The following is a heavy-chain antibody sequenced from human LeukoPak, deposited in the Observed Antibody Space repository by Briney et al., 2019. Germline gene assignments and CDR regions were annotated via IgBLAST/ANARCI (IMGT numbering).Heavy chain of an antibody. CDR1: GGSFSGSH. CDR3: ATDPTPVVTPPYYSNF. D-gene: IGHD2-15*01. V-gene: IGHV4-34*01. J-gene: IGHJ4*02. CDR2: INDRGRT. Sequence: SETLSLTCAVHGGSFSGSHWNWIRQSPEKGLEWIGEINDRGRTNYNPSLKSRVTLSVDTSKKQFSLKLSSVTAADTAVYFCATDPTPVVTPPYYSNFSSLVTQVTVS.